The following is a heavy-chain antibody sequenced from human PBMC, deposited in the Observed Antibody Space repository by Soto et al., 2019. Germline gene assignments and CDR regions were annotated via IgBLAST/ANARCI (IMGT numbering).Heavy chain of an antibody. J-gene: IGHJ4*02. V-gene: IGHV1-69*01. Sequence: SVHVSCEASGGTFSSYAISWVRQAPGQGLEWMGGIIPIFGTANYAQKFQGRVTITADESTSTAYMELSSLRSEDTAVYYCARVTGGAARTTNYIDYWGQATLVTVS. CDR1: GGTFSSYA. CDR2: IIPIFGTA. CDR3: ARVTGGAARTTNYIDY. D-gene: IGHD6-6*01.